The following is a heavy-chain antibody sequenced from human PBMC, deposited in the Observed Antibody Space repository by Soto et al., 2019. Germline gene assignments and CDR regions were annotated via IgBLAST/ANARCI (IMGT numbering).Heavy chain of an antibody. CDR2: IRSKTDGGTT. CDR3: TTTRPGTNVFDN. D-gene: IGHD6-13*01. J-gene: IGHJ3*02. V-gene: IGHV3-15*01. CDR1: GITFSNAW. Sequence: GGSLRLSCAASGITFSNAWMNWVRQAPGKGLEYIGRIRSKTDGGTTEYAAPVEGRFTISRDVSKNTLYLQMSGLKTEDTAVYYCTTTRPGTNVFDNWGQGTLVTVSS.